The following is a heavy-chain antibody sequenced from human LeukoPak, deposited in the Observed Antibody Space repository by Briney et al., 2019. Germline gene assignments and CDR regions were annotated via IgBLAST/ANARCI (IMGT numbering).Heavy chain of an antibody. CDR3: ARQGAAGKYYYYYMDV. D-gene: IGHD6-13*01. CDR1: GYNFPIYW. V-gene: IGHV5-51*01. CDR2: IYPDDSNT. J-gene: IGHJ6*03. Sequence: PGEALQISCQGSGYNFPIYWIGWVRQVPGQGLEWMGIIYPDDSNTIYGPSFQGQVTISADKSINTAYLEWSSLKASDTAIYYCARQGAAGKYYYYYMDVWGKGTTVTVSS.